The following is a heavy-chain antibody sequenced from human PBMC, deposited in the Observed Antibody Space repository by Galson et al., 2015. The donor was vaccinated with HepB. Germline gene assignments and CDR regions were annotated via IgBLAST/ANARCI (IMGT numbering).Heavy chain of an antibody. Sequence: SVKVSCKASGGTFSSYAISWVRQAPGQGLEWMGGIIPIFGTANYAQKFQGRVTITADKSTSTAYMELSSLRSEDTAVYYCASITMVRGVIGGIHFDYWGQGTLVTVSS. CDR3: ASITMVRGVIGGIHFDY. CDR2: IIPIFGTA. CDR1: GGTFSSYA. J-gene: IGHJ4*02. V-gene: IGHV1-69*06. D-gene: IGHD3-10*01.